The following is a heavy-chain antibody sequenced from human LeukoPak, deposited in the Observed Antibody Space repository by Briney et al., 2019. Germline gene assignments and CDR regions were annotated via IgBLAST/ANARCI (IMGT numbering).Heavy chain of an antibody. CDR3: ARGKARRHALDI. CDR1: GFTFSSYA. D-gene: IGHD3-16*01. Sequence: GGSLRLSCAASGFTFSSYAITWVRQAPGKGLEWVSPVIDNGGFTYYADSVKGRFTISRDNSKGALYLQLNSLRVEDTAVYYCARGKARRHALDIWGQGAMVTVCS. V-gene: IGHV3-23*01. CDR2: VIDNGGFT. J-gene: IGHJ3*02.